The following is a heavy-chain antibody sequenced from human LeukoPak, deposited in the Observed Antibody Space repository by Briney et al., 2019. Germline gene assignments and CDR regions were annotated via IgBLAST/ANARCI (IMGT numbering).Heavy chain of an antibody. J-gene: IGHJ4*02. CDR3: ARAGRTGTTIEY. CDR1: GGSISSYY. CDR2: IHYTGST. Sequence: SETLSLTCTDSGGSISSYYWSWIRQPPGKGLEWIGYIHYTGSTNYNPSLTSRVTISEDTSKNQFSLKLSSVTAADTAVYYCARAGRTGTTIEYWGRGTLVTVSS. V-gene: IGHV4-59*01. D-gene: IGHD1-1*01.